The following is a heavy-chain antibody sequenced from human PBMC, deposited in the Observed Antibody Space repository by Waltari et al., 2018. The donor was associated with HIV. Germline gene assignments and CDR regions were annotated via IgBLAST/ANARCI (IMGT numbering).Heavy chain of an antibody. D-gene: IGHD3-10*01. CDR2: ISTSSRTI. V-gene: IGHV3-48*02. CDR3: ARVAMYYYGSGEKYYFDY. Sequence: EVQLVESGGGLVQPGGSLRLSCAASGFSCKSYSMNWVRQAPGKRLEWVSYISTSSRTIYYADSVRGRFTISRDNAKKSLYLQMNSLRDEDTAVYYCARVAMYYYGSGEKYYFDYWGQGTLVTVSS. J-gene: IGHJ4*02. CDR1: GFSCKSYS.